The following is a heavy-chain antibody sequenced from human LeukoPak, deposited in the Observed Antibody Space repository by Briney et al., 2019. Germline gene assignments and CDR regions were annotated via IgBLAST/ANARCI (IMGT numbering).Heavy chain of an antibody. J-gene: IGHJ5*02. CDR1: GYTFTGYY. CDR2: INPNSGGT. CDR3: ARDPINMVRGVINPWFDP. D-gene: IGHD3-10*01. Sequence: GASVKVSCKASGYTFTGYYMHWVRQAPGQGLEWMGWINPNSGGTNYAQKFQGRVTMTRDTSISTAYMELSRLRSDDTAVYYCARDPINMVRGVINPWFDPWGQGTLVTVSS. V-gene: IGHV1-2*02.